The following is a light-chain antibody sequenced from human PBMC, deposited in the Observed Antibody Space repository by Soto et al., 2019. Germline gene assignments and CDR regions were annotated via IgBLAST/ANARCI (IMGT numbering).Light chain of an antibody. Sequence: EVVLTQSPATLSLSPGERATLSCRASESVSSYLAWYQHKPGQAPRLLIYDASNRATGIPARFSGSGSGTDFTLTISSLEPDDFAVYYCQQRSNWLTFGGGTKVEIK. J-gene: IGKJ4*01. CDR3: QQRSNWLT. CDR1: ESVSSY. CDR2: DAS. V-gene: IGKV3-11*01.